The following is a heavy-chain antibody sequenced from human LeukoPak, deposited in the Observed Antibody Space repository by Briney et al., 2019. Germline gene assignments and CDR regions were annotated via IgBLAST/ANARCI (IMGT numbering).Heavy chain of an antibody. J-gene: IGHJ6*03. D-gene: IGHD2-2*01. CDR1: GCSISSGSYY. V-gene: IGHV4-61*02. Sequence: SETLSLTCTVSGCSISSGSYYWSWLRQPAGKGLEWIGRIYTSGSTNYNPSLKSRVTISVDTSKNQFSLKLSSVTAADTAVYYCARDVGYCRSTSCYYYYMDVWGKGTTVTVSS. CDR2: IYTSGST. CDR3: ARDVGYCRSTSCYYYYMDV.